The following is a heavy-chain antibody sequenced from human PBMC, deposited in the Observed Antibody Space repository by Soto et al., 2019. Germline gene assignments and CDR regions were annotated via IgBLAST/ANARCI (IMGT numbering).Heavy chain of an antibody. Sequence: QVQLVESGGGVVQPGRSLRLSCAASGFTFSSYGMHWVRQAPGKGLEWVAVISYDGSNKYYADSVKGRFTISRDNSKNTLYLQMNRLRAEDTAVYYCATPSAPYSSSNDAFDYWGQGTLVTVSS. CDR1: GFTFSSYG. D-gene: IGHD6-6*01. V-gene: IGHV3-30*03. CDR3: ATPSAPYSSSNDAFDY. J-gene: IGHJ4*02. CDR2: ISYDGSNK.